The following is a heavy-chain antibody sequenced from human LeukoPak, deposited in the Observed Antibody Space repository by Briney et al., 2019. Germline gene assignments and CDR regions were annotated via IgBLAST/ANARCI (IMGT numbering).Heavy chain of an antibody. V-gene: IGHV4-38-2*02. CDR1: GYSNSSGYY. Sequence: SETLSLTCTVSGYSNSSGYYWGWIRQPPGKGLEWIGSIYHSGSTYYNPSLKSRVTISVDTSKNQFSLKLSSVTAADTAVYYCARDPSIWAENWFDPWGQGTLVTVSS. CDR2: IYHSGST. CDR3: ARDPSIWAENWFDP. J-gene: IGHJ5*02. D-gene: IGHD2-21*01.